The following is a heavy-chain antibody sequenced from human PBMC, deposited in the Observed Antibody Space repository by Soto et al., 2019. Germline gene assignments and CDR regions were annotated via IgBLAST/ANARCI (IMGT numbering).Heavy chain of an antibody. V-gene: IGHV3-30*04. CDR3: ARDRAYDGYDFDY. Sequence: QVQLVESGGGVVQPGRSLRLSCAASGFTFSSHAMHWVRQAPGEGLEWVSVISKDGSNKYYADSVKGRFTISRDNSKNTLYLQVNSLRPEDTAVYYCARDRAYDGYDFDYWGQGTLVTVSS. D-gene: IGHD5-12*01. CDR1: GFTFSSHA. J-gene: IGHJ4*02. CDR2: ISKDGSNK.